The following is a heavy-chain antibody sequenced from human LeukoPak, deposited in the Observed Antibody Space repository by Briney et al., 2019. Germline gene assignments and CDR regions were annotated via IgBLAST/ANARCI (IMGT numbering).Heavy chain of an antibody. V-gene: IGHV1-69*06. J-gene: IGHJ4*02. CDR2: IIPIFGTA. CDR3: AGGAALYYYDSSGYLIFDY. D-gene: IGHD3-22*01. CDR1: GGTFSSYA. Sequence: ASVKVSCKASGGTFSSYAISWVRQAPGQGLEWMGGIIPIFGTANYAQKFQGRVTITADKSTSTAYMELSSLRSEDTAVYYCAGGAALYYYDSSGYLIFDYWGQGTLVTVSS.